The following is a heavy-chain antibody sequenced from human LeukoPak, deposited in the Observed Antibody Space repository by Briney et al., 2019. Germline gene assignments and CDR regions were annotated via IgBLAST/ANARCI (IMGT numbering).Heavy chain of an antibody. J-gene: IGHJ3*02. CDR1: GGTFSSYA. V-gene: IGHV1-69*04. CDR2: IIPILGIA. CDR3: ARDYTAMVRGDAFDI. Sequence: SVKVSCKASGGTFSSYAISWVRQAPGQGLEWMGRIIPILGIANYAQKFQGRVTITADKSTSTAYMELSSLRSEDTAVYYCARDYTAMVRGDAFDIWGQGTMVTVSS. D-gene: IGHD5-18*01.